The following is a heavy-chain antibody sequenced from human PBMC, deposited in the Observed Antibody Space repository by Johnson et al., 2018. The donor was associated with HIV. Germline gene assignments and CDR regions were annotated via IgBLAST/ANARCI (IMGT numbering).Heavy chain of an antibody. CDR1: GFTFSSYA. D-gene: IGHD7-27*01. Sequence: QVQLVESGGGVVQPGRSLRLSCAASGFTFSSYAMHWVRQAPGKGLEWVAVISYDGSNKYYADSVKGRFTISRDNSKNTLYLQMNSLRAEHTAVYYCARDPALNWGSDAFDIWGQGTMVTVSS. CDR2: ISYDGSNK. V-gene: IGHV3-30*04. J-gene: IGHJ3*02. CDR3: ARDPALNWGSDAFDI.